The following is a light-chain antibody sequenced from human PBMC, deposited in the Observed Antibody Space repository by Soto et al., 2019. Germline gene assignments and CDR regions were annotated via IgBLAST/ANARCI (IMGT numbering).Light chain of an antibody. CDR3: AAWDDSLSALV. CDR1: SSNIGSNY. CDR2: RNN. J-gene: IGLJ3*02. Sequence: QSVLTQPPSASGTPGQRVTISCSGSSSNIGSNYVYWYQQLPGTAPKLLIYRNNQRPSGVPDRFSGSKSGTSASLAISGLRSEDEADYCCAAWDDSLSALVFGGGTKLTVL. V-gene: IGLV1-47*01.